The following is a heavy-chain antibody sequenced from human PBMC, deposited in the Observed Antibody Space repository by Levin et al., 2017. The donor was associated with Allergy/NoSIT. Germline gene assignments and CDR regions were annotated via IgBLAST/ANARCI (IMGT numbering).Heavy chain of an antibody. CDR1: GFTFSTYS. Sequence: SSETLSLTCAASGFTFSTYSMNWVRQAPGKGLEWVSSIDSSSGHIYYADSVKGRFTISRDNAKNSLYLQMNSLRAEDTAVYYCARPRGFKSSTGITSGAFDYWGQGTLVTVSS. J-gene: IGHJ4*02. CDR2: IDSSSGHI. V-gene: IGHV3-21*01. CDR3: ARPRGFKSSTGITSGAFDY. D-gene: IGHD1-26*01.